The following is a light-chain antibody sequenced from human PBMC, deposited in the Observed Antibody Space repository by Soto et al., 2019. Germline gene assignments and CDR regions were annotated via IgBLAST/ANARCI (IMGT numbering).Light chain of an antibody. CDR2: GAS. CDR3: QQHGISPLT. J-gene: IGKJ4*01. V-gene: IGKV3-20*01. Sequence: EVVLTQSPGTLSLSPGERATLSCRASQRLSSSYLAWYQQKPGQAPRLLIYGASSRATGIPDRFSGSGAGTDFTRTISRLEPEDFAVDYCQQHGISPLTFGGGTKVDIK. CDR1: QRLSSSY.